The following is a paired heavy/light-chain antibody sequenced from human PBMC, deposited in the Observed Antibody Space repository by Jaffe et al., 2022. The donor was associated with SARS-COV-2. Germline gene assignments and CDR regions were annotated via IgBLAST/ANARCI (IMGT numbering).Heavy chain of an antibody. CDR3: ARIISKTYSGSYYGNFDS. Sequence: QVQLQQWGAGLLKPSETLSLTCAVYGGTFSGYYWSWIRQSPGKGLEWIAEINHSGSANYNPSLKSRVTISVDTSKNQFSLKLKFVTAADTAMYYCARIISKTYSGSYYGNFDSWGQGSLVTVSS. D-gene: IGHD1-26*01. V-gene: IGHV4-34*02. CDR1: GGTFSGYY. CDR2: INHSGSA. J-gene: IGHJ4*02.
Light chain of an antibody. CDR1: QRISSNY. V-gene: IGKV3D-20*01. CDR3: QQYGDSPKT. CDR2: DAS. J-gene: IGKJ2*01. Sequence: EIVLTQSPATLSLSPGEKVTLSCGASQRISSNYLAWFQQRPGLAPRLLIYDASKRATGIPDRFSGSGSGTDFTLTIDRLEPEDIAVYFCQQYGDSPKTFGQGTKLEIK.